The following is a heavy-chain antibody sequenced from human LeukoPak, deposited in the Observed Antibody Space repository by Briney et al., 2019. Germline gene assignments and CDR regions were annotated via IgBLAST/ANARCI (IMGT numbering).Heavy chain of an antibody. CDR3: ARDVPHNWFVT. CDR1: GITFGNNW. CDR2: INSDGGGA. V-gene: IGHV3-74*01. J-gene: IGHJ5*02. Sequence: GGSLRLSCAASGITFGNNWMHWVRQGPVKGLVWISRINSDGGGAIYADSVKGRFTVSRDNAKNTLYLQVNSLRAEDTAVYYCARDVPHNWFVTWGQGTLVTVSS.